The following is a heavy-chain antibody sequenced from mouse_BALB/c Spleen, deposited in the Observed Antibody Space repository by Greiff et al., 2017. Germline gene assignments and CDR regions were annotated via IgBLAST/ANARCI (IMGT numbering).Heavy chain of an antibody. Sequence: VQLQQSGAELVRSGASVKLSCTASGFNIKDYYMHWVKQRPEQGLEWIGRIDPANGNTKYDPKLQGKATITADTSSNTAYLQLSSLTSEDTAVYYCARGDPWFAYWGQGTLVTVSA. CDR1: GFNIKDYY. CDR3: ARGDPWFAY. D-gene: IGHD2-13*01. V-gene: IGHV14-3*02. J-gene: IGHJ3*01. CDR2: IDPANGNT.